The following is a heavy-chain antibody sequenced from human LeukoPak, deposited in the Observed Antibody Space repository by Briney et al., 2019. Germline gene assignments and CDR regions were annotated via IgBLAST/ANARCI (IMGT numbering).Heavy chain of an antibody. D-gene: IGHD6-19*01. CDR1: GGSISSYY. CDR2: IYDSGST. CDR3: ARGSSSGWFDAFDI. Sequence: SETLSLTCTVSGGSISSYYWSWIRQPPGKGLEWIGYIYDSGSTNYNPSLKSRVTISVDTSKNQFSLSLSAVTAADTAVYYCARGSSSGWFDAFDIWGQGTMVTVSS. J-gene: IGHJ3*02. V-gene: IGHV4-59*01.